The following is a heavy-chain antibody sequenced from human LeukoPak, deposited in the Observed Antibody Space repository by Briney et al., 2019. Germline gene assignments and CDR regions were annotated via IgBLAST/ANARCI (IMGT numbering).Heavy chain of an antibody. Sequence: GGFLRLSCAASGFTFSSYGMHWVRQAPGKGLEWVSAISGSGGSTYYADSVKGRFTISRDNSKNTLYLQMNSLRAEDTAVYYCARVVAYFDYWGQGTLVTVSS. CDR3: ARVVAYFDY. J-gene: IGHJ4*02. V-gene: IGHV3-23*01. D-gene: IGHD5-12*01. CDR1: GFTFSSYG. CDR2: ISGSGGST.